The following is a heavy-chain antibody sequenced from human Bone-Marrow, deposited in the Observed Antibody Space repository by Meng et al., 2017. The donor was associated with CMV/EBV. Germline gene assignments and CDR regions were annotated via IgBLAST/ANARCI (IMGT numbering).Heavy chain of an antibody. CDR2: ISSSSSYI. CDR1: GFTFSSYS. D-gene: IGHD6-19*01. J-gene: IGHJ4*02. V-gene: IGHV3-21*01. CDR3: AKSTLAGPWGSFDY. Sequence: GESLKISCAASGFTFSSYSMNWVRQAPGKGLEWVSSISSSSSYIYYADSVKGRFTISRDNAKNTLYLQMNSLRAEDTAVYYCAKSTLAGPWGSFDYWGQGTLVSVPS.